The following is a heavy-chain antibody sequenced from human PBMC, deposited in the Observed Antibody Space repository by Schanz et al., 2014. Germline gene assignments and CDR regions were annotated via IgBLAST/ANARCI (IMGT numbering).Heavy chain of an antibody. Sequence: VHLVESGGGVVQPGGSLRLSCVVSGFSVSNTYMHWVRQPPGKGLEWVSVINSAGTTYYADSVKGRFTFSRDSSKNTVYLQMDSLRADDTSVYYCARGRGYIIGQWGQGILVTVSS. CDR1: GFSVSNTY. CDR3: ARGRGYIIGQ. V-gene: IGHV3-66*01. CDR2: INSAGTT. J-gene: IGHJ4*02. D-gene: IGHD3-10*01.